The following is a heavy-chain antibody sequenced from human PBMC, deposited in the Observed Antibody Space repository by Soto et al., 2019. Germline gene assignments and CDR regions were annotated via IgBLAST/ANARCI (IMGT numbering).Heavy chain of an antibody. Sequence: SETLSLTCSVSGDSISTVDYFWAWIRQPPGQALEYIGYIYKSTTTYYNPSFESRVAVSLDTSKSQFSLTVTSVTAADTAVYFCARGRYCLTGRCFPNWFDSWGQGALVTVSS. V-gene: IGHV4-30-4*01. CDR3: ARGRYCLTGRCFPNWFDS. CDR2: IYKSTTT. CDR1: GDSISTVDYF. D-gene: IGHD7-27*01. J-gene: IGHJ5*01.